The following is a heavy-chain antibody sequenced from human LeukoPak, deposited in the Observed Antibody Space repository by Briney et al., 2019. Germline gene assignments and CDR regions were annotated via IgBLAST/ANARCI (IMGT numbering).Heavy chain of an antibody. D-gene: IGHD3-10*01. J-gene: IGHJ6*03. CDR1: GGTFSSYG. V-gene: IGHV1-69*01. CDR3: AREPHDSGTLKGGYYYYYMDA. CDR2: IIPIFGTA. Sequence: SVKVSCKASGGTFSSYGISWVRQAPGQGLEWMGGIIPIFGTANYAQKFQGRVTITADESTSTAYMELSSLRSEDTAVYYCAREPHDSGTLKGGYYYYYMDAWGKGTTVTVSS.